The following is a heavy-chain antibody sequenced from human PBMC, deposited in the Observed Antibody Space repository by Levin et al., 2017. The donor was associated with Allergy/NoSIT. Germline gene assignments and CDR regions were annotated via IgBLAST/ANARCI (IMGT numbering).Heavy chain of an antibody. D-gene: IGHD6-19*01. CDR3: VKGAKFSSGSNYFYYCMDV. CDR2: ISFDGNDK. Sequence: GGSLRLSCVASGFIFSNYAMHWVRQAPGKGLEWVARISFDGNDKYYVQSVKGRFTISRDNSKNTTYLQMSGLNTEDTAVYYCVKGAKFSSGSNYFYYCMDVWGKGTTVRVS. CDR1: GFIFSNYA. V-gene: IGHV3-30*18. J-gene: IGHJ6*03.